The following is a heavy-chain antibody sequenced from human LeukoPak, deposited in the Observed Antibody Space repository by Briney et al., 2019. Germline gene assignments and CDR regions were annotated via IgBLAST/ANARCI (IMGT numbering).Heavy chain of an antibody. Sequence: GASLQISCQGSGYGFTSYWIAWVRPMPGKGLEWMGIIYPGDSDIRYSTSFQGQVPISADKAINTAYLQRSSLKASDSAIYYCATQDGSASYYFDPWRQRAQVTVSS. V-gene: IGHV5-51*01. J-gene: IGHJ4*02. CDR3: ATQDGSASYYFDP. CDR2: IYPGDSDI. CDR1: GYGFTSYW. D-gene: IGHD3-10*01.